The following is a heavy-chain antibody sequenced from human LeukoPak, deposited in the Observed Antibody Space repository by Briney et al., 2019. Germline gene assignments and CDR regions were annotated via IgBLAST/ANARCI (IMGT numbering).Heavy chain of an antibody. J-gene: IGHJ5*02. D-gene: IGHD3-10*01. CDR1: GGSIRNDF. V-gene: IGHV4-59*01. CDR2: IYYSGSS. Sequence: SETLSLTCTVSGGSIRNDFWSWIRQPPGKGLEWIGYIYYSGSSSYNPSLKSRVTMSIDTSKNQFSLKLTSVTAADTAVYYCARSIGANLGYNWFHPWGQGTLVTVSS. CDR3: ARSIGANLGYNWFHP.